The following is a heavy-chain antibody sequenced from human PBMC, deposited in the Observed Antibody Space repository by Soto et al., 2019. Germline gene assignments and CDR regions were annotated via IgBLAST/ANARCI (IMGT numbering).Heavy chain of an antibody. Sequence: NPSETLSLTCTVSGGSISSGGYYWSWIRQHPGKGLEWIGYIYYSGSTYYNPSLKSRVTISVDTSKNQFSLKLSSVTAADTAVYYCARVKEWRGDDGYYYGMDVWGQGTTVTVSS. J-gene: IGHJ6*02. V-gene: IGHV4-31*03. D-gene: IGHD4-17*01. CDR3: ARVKEWRGDDGYYYGMDV. CDR1: GGSISSGGYY. CDR2: IYYSGST.